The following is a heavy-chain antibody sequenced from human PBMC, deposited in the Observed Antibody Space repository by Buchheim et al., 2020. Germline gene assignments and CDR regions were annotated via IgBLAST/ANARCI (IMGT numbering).Heavy chain of an antibody. D-gene: IGHD2-15*01. Sequence: EVQLLESGGGLVQPGRSLRLSCTASGFTFGDYAMSWFRQAPGKGLEWIGFIRSKSYGGTTEYAASVKGRFTISRDNSKSNDYLQMNSLKTEDTAVYHCMSSSWNWFDPWGQGTL. V-gene: IGHV3-49*03. CDR1: GFTFGDYA. CDR2: IRSKSYGGTT. CDR3: MSSSWNWFDP. J-gene: IGHJ5*02.